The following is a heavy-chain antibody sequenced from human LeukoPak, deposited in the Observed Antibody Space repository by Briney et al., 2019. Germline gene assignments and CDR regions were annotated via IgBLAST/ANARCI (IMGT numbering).Heavy chain of an antibody. D-gene: IGHD6-13*01. CDR3: ARVSPFIAEGTPGWFDP. J-gene: IGHJ5*02. CDR2: IYYSGST. Sequence: SETLSLTCTVSGGSISSSSYYWGWICQPPGKGLEWIGSIYYSGSTYYNPSLKSRVTISVDTSKNQFSLKLSSVTAADTAVYYCARVSPFIAEGTPGWFDPWGQGTLVTVSS. CDR1: GGSISSSSYY. V-gene: IGHV4-39*07.